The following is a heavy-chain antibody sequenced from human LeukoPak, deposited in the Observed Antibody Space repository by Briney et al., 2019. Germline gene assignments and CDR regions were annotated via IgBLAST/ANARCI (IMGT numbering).Heavy chain of an antibody. Sequence: GASVKVSCKASGYTFTDYYMHWVGQAPGQGLEWMGWINPNSGGTFSAQKFQGWVTMARDTSISTAYMELSRLTSDDTAVYYCARANALHCSSTSCLFDYWGQGTLVTVSS. CDR2: INPNSGGT. CDR3: ARANALHCSSTSCLFDY. CDR1: GYTFTDYY. D-gene: IGHD2-2*01. J-gene: IGHJ4*02. V-gene: IGHV1-2*04.